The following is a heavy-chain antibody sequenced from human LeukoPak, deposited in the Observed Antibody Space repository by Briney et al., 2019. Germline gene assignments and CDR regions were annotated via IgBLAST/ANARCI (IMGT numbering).Heavy chain of an antibody. D-gene: IGHD6-6*01. Sequence: SETLSLTCTVSGYSISSGYYWGWIRQPPGKGLEWIGSIYHSGSTYYNPSLKSRVTISVDTSKNQFPLKLSSVTAADTAVYYCARESSSSTSWGQGTLVTVSS. CDR1: GYSISSGYY. J-gene: IGHJ4*02. CDR3: ARESSSSTS. CDR2: IYHSGST. V-gene: IGHV4-38-2*02.